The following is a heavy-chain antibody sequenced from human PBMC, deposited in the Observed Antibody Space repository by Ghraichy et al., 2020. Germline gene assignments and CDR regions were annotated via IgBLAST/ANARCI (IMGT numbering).Heavy chain of an antibody. V-gene: IGHV3-74*01. Sequence: GGSLRLSCVASGFTFSTYWMHWVRQAPGKGLVWVSRIKSDGTRINYADSVKGRFTISRDNAKNTLYLQMNSLRAEDTAVNYCARDGPAYYMDVWGKGTTVTVSS. CDR1: GFTFSTYW. CDR3: ARDGPAYYMDV. CDR2: IKSDGTRI. J-gene: IGHJ6*03.